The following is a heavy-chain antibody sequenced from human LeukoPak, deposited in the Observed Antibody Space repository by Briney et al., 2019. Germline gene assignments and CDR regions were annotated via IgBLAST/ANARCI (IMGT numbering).Heavy chain of an antibody. CDR2: ISSSSSYI. D-gene: IGHD6-19*01. CDR1: GFTFSSCS. Sequence: PGGSLTLSCAASGFTFSSCSMNWVRQAPGKGLEWVSSISSSSSYIYYADSVKGRFTIYRDNAKNSLYLQMNSLRAEDTAVYYCARAHSGWYDYWGQGTLVTVSS. CDR3: ARAHSGWYDY. J-gene: IGHJ4*02. V-gene: IGHV3-21*01.